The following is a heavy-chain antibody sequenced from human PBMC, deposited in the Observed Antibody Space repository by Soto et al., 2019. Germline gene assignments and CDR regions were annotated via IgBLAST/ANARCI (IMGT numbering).Heavy chain of an antibody. J-gene: IGHJ4*02. D-gene: IGHD2-21*02. CDR1: GVTFSSYA. CDR3: ARDCGGDCPHSVGY. Sequence: ASVKVSCKSSGVTFSSYAISWVRQAPGQGLEWMGGIIPIFGTANYAQKFQGRVTITADESTSTAYMELSSLRSEDTAVYYCARDCGGDCPHSVGYWGQGNLVTVSS. V-gene: IGHV1-69*13. CDR2: IIPIFGTA.